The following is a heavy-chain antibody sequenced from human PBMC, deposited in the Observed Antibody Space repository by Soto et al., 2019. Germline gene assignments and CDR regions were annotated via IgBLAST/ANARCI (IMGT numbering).Heavy chain of an antibody. V-gene: IGHV4-4*07. CDR2: FHSTGNS. J-gene: IGHJ5*01. D-gene: IGHD6-13*01. CDR3: VRVVAAVGTAWFDS. CDR1: GASITTSY. Sequence: PSDTLSLTCRVPGASITTSYSTWIRKPAEKRPKWIGRFHSTGNSHYNPSLRSRVSMSVDTSKGEVYLELSCVTAADTAVYYCVRVVAAVGTAWFDSWGQGTLVTVSS.